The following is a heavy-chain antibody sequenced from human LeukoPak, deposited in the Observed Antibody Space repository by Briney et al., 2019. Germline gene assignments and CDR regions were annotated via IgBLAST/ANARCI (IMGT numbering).Heavy chain of an antibody. Sequence: GGSLRLSCAASGFTFSSYAMSWVRQAPGKGLEWVSAISGSGGSTYYADSVKGRFTISRDNSKNTLYLQMNSLRAEDTAVYYCAKGPIVVVPAAIGSLDYWGQGTLVTVSS. J-gene: IGHJ4*02. V-gene: IGHV3-23*01. CDR3: AKGPIVVVPAAIGSLDY. CDR1: GFTFSSYA. CDR2: ISGSGGST. D-gene: IGHD2-2*02.